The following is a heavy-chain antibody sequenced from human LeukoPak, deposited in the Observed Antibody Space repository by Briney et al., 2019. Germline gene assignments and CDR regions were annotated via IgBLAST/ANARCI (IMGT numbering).Heavy chain of an antibody. CDR1: GFTFSSYA. D-gene: IGHD3-10*01. CDR2: ISYDGTNK. CDR3: AKEYGWFGELARSFDY. V-gene: IGHV3-30*04. Sequence: GGSLRLSCAASGFTFSSYAMHWVRQAPGKGLEWVAVISYDGTNKYYADSVKGRFTISRDSSKNTVYLQMNSLRAEDTAVYYCAKEYGWFGELARSFDYWGQGTLVTVSS. J-gene: IGHJ4*02.